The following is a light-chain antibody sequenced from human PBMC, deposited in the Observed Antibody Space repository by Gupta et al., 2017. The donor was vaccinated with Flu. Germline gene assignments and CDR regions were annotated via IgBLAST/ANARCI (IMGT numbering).Light chain of an antibody. CDR2: KDT. CDR3: QSADSTAWV. CDR1: ALPNQY. Sequence: SPGQTAGITCSGDALPNQYSYWYQQKTGQAPVLLIYKDTERPSGIPERFSGSSSGTTVTLTISGVQAEDEADYYCQSADSTAWVFGGGTKLTVL. J-gene: IGLJ3*02. V-gene: IGLV3-25*03.